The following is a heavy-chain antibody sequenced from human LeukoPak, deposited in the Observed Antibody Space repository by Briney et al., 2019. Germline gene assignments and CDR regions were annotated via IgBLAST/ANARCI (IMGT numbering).Heavy chain of an antibody. CDR3: ARPRPRRYYDNSGYYSPYYFDY. J-gene: IGHJ4*02. D-gene: IGHD3-22*01. V-gene: IGHV5-51*04. CDR2: INPGDSDT. CDR1: GYSFTSYW. Sequence: GESLKISCKGSGYSFTSYWFGWVRPMPGKGLEWMGIINPGDSDTRYSPSSQGHVTMYADRPISTAYLQWSTLKASDTAMYYCARPRPRRYYDNSGYYSPYYFDYWGQGTLVTVSS.